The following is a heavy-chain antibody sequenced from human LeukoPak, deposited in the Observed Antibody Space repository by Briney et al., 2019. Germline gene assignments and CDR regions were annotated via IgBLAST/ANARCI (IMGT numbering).Heavy chain of an antibody. CDR1: GGSIGSYY. D-gene: IGHD4-23*01. Sequence: SETLSLTCTVSGGSIGSYYWNWMRQPAGKGLEWIGRIYSSGSTNYNPSLKSRVTISKDNSKNQFSLKLTSVTAADTAVYYCARDPYGGGGWFDPWGQGTLVTVSS. CDR2: IYSSGST. J-gene: IGHJ5*02. CDR3: ARDPYGGGGWFDP. V-gene: IGHV4-4*07.